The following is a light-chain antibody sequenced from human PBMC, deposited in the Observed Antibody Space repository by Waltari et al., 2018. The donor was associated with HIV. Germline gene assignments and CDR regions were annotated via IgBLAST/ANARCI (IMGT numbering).Light chain of an antibody. CDR1: SSAVGGSTY. Sequence: SAMTQPASVSGSPGQSITISCTGNSSAVGGSTYVSLYQQHPGKAPKLMIYEVSNRPSGVSNRFSGSKSGNTASLTISGLQAEDEADYYCSSYTSSSSVVFGGGTKLTVL. V-gene: IGLV2-14*01. CDR3: SSYTSSSSVV. CDR2: EVS. J-gene: IGLJ2*01.